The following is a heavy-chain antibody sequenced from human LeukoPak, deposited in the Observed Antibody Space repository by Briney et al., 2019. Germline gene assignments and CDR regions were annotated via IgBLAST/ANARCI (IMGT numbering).Heavy chain of an antibody. CDR2: IYYSGST. Sequence: SETLSLTCTVSGGSISSGYYYWSWIRQPPGKGLEWIGYIYYSGSTYYNPSLKSRVTISVDTSKNQFSLKLSSVTAADTAVYYCARLSYGSGSYYNGLFDYWGQGTLVTVSS. D-gene: IGHD3-10*01. CDR1: GGSISSGYYY. V-gene: IGHV4-30-4*01. CDR3: ARLSYGSGSYYNGLFDY. J-gene: IGHJ4*02.